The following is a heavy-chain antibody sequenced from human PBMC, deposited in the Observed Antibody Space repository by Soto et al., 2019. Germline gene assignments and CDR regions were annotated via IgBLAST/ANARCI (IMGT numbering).Heavy chain of an antibody. CDR3: TRDISSYYFDY. CDR2: IWHDGSNK. Sequence: VQLVESGGGVVQPGRSLRLSCAASGFIFSNYGMHWVRQAPGKGLVWVAVIWHDGSNKYYADSVKGRFTISRDNSKNTLYLQMNSLRADDTAVYYCTRDISSYYFDYWGQGTLVTVSS. J-gene: IGHJ4*02. CDR1: GFIFSNYG. D-gene: IGHD3-10*01. V-gene: IGHV3-33*01.